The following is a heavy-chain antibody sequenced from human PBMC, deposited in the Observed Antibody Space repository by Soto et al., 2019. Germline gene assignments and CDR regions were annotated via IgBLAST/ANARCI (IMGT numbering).Heavy chain of an antibody. V-gene: IGHV1-18*01. J-gene: IGHJ4*02. CDR1: GYTFTSYA. CDR2: ISAYNGNT. CDR3: ARDLGGYFDY. Sequence: ASVKVSCKASGYTFTSYAMHWVRQAPGQGLEWMGWISAYNGNTNYAQKLQGRVTMTTDTSTSTAYMELRSLRSDDTAVYYCARDLGGYFDYWGQGTLVTVSS. D-gene: IGHD1-26*01.